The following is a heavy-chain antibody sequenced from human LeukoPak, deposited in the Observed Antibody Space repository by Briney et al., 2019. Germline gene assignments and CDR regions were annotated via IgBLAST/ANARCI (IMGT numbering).Heavy chain of an antibody. CDR3: AKDRSPYSSSWLFDY. CDR1: GFTFSSYA. Sequence: GGSLRLSCAASGFTFSSYAMSWVRQAPGEGLEWVSAISGSGGSTYYADSVKGRFTISRDNSKNTLYLQMNSLRAEDTAVYYCAKDRSPYSSSWLFDYWGQGTLVTVSS. D-gene: IGHD6-13*01. V-gene: IGHV3-23*01. J-gene: IGHJ4*02. CDR2: ISGSGGST.